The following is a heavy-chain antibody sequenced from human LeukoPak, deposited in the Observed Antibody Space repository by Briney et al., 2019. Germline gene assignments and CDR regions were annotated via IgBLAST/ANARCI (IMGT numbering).Heavy chain of an antibody. D-gene: IGHD2-2*01. CDR3: ARDQGGVVPAAMPPYYYYYGMDV. J-gene: IGHJ6*02. CDR1: GFTFSSYA. Sequence: GASLRLSCAASGFTFSSYAMSWVRQAPGKGLEWVSAISGSGGSTYYADSVKGRFTISRDNSKNTLYLQMNSLRAEDTAVYYCARDQGGVVPAAMPPYYYYYGMDVWGQGTTVTVSS. V-gene: IGHV3-23*01. CDR2: ISGSGGST.